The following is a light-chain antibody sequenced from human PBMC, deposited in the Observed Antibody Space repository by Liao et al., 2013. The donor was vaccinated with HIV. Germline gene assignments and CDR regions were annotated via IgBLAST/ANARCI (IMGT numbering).Light chain of an antibody. CDR1: NIGTHS. Sequence: SYELTQPPSVSMAPGQTARISCGGDNIGTHSVNWYQQKPGQAPVMVIYYDGDRPSGIPERFSGSKSGTTATLTISRVEAGDEADYYCQVWDSGSDHWVFGGGTKLTVL. CDR2: YDG. CDR3: QVWDSGSDHWV. V-gene: IGLV3-21*04. J-gene: IGLJ3*02.